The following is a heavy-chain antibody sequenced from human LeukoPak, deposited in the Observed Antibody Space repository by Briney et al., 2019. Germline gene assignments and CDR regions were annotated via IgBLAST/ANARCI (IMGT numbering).Heavy chain of an antibody. J-gene: IGHJ4*02. D-gene: IGHD3-10*02. Sequence: GGPLRLSCAASGFTFSDYYMSWIRQAPGKGLEWVSYISSSGSTIYYADSVKGRFTISRDNAKNSLYLQMNSLRAEDTAVYYCARDVVRGANDYWGQGTLVTVSS. CDR1: GFTFSDYY. V-gene: IGHV3-11*01. CDR2: ISSSGSTI. CDR3: ARDVVRGANDY.